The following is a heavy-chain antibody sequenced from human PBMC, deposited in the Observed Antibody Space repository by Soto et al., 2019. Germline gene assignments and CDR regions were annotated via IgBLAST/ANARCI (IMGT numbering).Heavy chain of an antibody. D-gene: IGHD3-3*01. CDR3: ARGYTSIFRTFDP. Sequence: SETLSLTCTVSGGSISSGDYYWSWIRQPPGKGLEWIGYIYYSGSTYYNPSLKSRVTISVDTSKNQFSLKLSSVTAADTAVYYCARGYTSIFRTFDPWGQGTLVTVSS. CDR1: GGSISSGDYY. J-gene: IGHJ5*02. V-gene: IGHV4-30-4*01. CDR2: IYYSGST.